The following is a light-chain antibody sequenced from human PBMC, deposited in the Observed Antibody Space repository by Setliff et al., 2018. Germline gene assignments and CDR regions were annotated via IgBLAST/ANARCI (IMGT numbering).Light chain of an antibody. CDR3: QSYDSSLSGSGV. CDR2: GNS. V-gene: IGLV1-40*01. J-gene: IGLJ1*01. Sequence: QSVLTQPPSVSGAPGQRVTIPCTGGSSNIGAGYDVHWYQQLPGTAPKLLIYGNSNRPSGVPDRFSGSKSGTSASLAITGLQAEDEADYYCQSYDSSLSGSGVFGTGTKGTVL. CDR1: SSNIGAGYD.